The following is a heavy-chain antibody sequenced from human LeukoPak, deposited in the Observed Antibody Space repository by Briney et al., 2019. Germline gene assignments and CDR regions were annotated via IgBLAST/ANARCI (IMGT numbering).Heavy chain of an antibody. D-gene: IGHD3-10*01. V-gene: IGHV3-48*01. CDR2: ISSSSSTI. J-gene: IGHJ4*02. Sequence: PGGSLRLSCAASGFTFSSYSMNWVRQAPGKGLEWVSYISSSSSTIYYADSVKGRFTISRDNAKNSLYLQMNSLRAEDTAVYYCARGHGSGSYYPDYWGQETLVTVSS. CDR3: ARGHGSGSYYPDY. CDR1: GFTFSSYS.